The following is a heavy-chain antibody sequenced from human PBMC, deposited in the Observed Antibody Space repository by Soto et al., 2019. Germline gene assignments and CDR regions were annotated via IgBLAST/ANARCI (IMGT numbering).Heavy chain of an antibody. V-gene: IGHV3-7*01. D-gene: IGHD1-26*01. J-gene: IGHJ4*02. Sequence: PGGSLRLSCEDSGITFSRYWMSWVRQAPGKGLEWVANIKQDGSEKYYVDSVKGRFTISRDNAKNPLFLQMNSLKVEDTAVYYCVRERWYSGSLFDYWGQGTLVTVSS. CDR2: IKQDGSEK. CDR3: VRERWYSGSLFDY. CDR1: GITFSRYW.